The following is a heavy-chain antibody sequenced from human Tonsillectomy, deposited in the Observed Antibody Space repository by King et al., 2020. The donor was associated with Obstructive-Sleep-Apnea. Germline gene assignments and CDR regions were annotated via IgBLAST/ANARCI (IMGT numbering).Heavy chain of an antibody. CDR1: GFTFGDYI. J-gene: IGHJ4*02. CDR2: IRSKTYAGTT. CDR3: SRLYRQQLVPTNY. V-gene: IGHV3-49*03. Sequence: VESGGGLAQPGRSLRLSCTASGFTFGDYIMSWFRQAPGKGLEWVGFIRSKTYAGTTEYAASVKGRFTISRDDSKSIAFLQMNSLKNEDTAVYYCSRLYRQQLVPTNYWGQGTLVTVSS. D-gene: IGHD6-13*01.